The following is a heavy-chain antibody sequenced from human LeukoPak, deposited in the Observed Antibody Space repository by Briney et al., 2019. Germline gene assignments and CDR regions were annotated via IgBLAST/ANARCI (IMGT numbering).Heavy chain of an antibody. CDR3: AKDYYYSSGTYFDY. Sequence: PGGSLRLSCAASGFTFSNYAIHWVRQAPGKGLEWVAVISKDGSSQYYADSVKGRFTISRGNSKNTLYLQINSLRTEDTAVYYCAKDYYYSSGTYFDYWGQGTLVTVSS. J-gene: IGHJ4*02. CDR1: GFTFSNYA. D-gene: IGHD3-10*01. V-gene: IGHV3-30*18. CDR2: ISKDGSSQ.